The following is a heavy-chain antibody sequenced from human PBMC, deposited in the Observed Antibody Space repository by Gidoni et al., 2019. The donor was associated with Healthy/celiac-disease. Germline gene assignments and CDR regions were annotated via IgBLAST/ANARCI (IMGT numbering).Heavy chain of an antibody. D-gene: IGHD1-26*01. V-gene: IGHV3-21*01. Sequence: EVQLVDSGGCLVTPGGSLRLSCAASGFTFSSYRMNWVRQAPGKGLEWVSSISSSSSYIYYADSVKGRFTSSRDNAKNSLYLQMNSLRAEDTAVYYCARDRTEVGATYYYYMDVWGKGTTVTVSS. J-gene: IGHJ6*03. CDR3: ARDRTEVGATYYYYMDV. CDR2: ISSSSSYI. CDR1: GFTFSSYR.